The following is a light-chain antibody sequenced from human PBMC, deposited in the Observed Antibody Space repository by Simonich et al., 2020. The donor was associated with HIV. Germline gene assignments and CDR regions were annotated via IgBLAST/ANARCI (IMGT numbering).Light chain of an antibody. V-gene: IGKV1-39*01. Sequence: DIQMTQSPSTLSASVGDRVTITCRASHNINSWLAWYQKKPGKAPKLLIYAASSLQRGVPSRFSGSGSGTDFPLTISSLQAEDFATYYCQQSYRTPRTFGQGTKLEIK. CDR1: HNINSW. J-gene: IGKJ2*01. CDR3: QQSYRTPRT. CDR2: AAS.